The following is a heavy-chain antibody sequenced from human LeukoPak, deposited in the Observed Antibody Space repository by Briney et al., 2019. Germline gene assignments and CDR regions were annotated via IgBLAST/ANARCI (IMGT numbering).Heavy chain of an antibody. CDR3: ARDFAACPRSFDP. Sequence: PGGSLRLSCAASGFTFSSYSMNWARQAPGKGLEWVSSISSSSSQIYCADSVKGRFTISRDNAKNSLYLQLNSLRAEDTGVYYCARDFAACPRSFDPWGQGTLVTVSS. J-gene: IGHJ5*02. V-gene: IGHV3-21*01. D-gene: IGHD6-6*01. CDR2: ISSSSSQI. CDR1: GFTFSSYS.